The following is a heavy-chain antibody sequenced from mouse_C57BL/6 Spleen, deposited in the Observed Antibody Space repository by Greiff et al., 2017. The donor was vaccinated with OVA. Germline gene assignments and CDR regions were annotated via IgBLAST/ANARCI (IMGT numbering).Heavy chain of an antibody. J-gene: IGHJ1*03. CDR2: IYPRDGST. CDR3: ARDCGSSYWYFDV. CDR1: GYTFTDHT. Sequence: VQLQQSDAELVKPGASVKISCKVSGYTFTDHTIHWMKQRPEQGLEWIGYIYPRDGSTTYNEKFKGKATLTADKSSSTAYMQLNSLTSEDSAVYFCARDCGSSYWYFDVWGTGATVTVSS. D-gene: IGHD1-1*01. V-gene: IGHV1-78*01.